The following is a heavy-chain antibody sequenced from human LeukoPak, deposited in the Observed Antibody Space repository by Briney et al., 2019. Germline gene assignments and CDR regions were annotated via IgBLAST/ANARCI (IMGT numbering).Heavy chain of an antibody. D-gene: IGHD6-19*01. V-gene: IGHV4-34*01. J-gene: IGHJ4*02. CDR1: GGSFSGYY. CDR2: INHSGST. CDR3: ATWAGTKYSSGWHPPLDY. Sequence: SETLSLTCAVYGGSFSGYYWSWIRQPPGKGLEWIGEINHSGSTNYNPSLKSRVTISVDTSKNQFYLKLNSVTAADTAVYYCATWAGTKYSSGWHPPLDYWGQGNLVTVSS.